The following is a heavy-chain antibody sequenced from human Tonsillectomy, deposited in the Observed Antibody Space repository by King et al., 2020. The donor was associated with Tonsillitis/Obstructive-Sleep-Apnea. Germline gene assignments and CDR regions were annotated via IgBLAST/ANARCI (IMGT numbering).Heavy chain of an antibody. CDR1: GGSISSYY. J-gene: IGHJ3*02. D-gene: IGHD1-26*01. V-gene: IGHV4-59*01. CDR3: AREEPGSDAFDI. Sequence: QLQESGPGLVKPSETLSLTSTVSGGSISSYYWSWLRQPPGKGLECIGYIHYSGSTNYNPSLKSRVTISVDTSKNQFSLKLSSVTAADTAVYYCAREEPGSDAFDIWGQGTMFTVSS. CDR2: IHYSGST.